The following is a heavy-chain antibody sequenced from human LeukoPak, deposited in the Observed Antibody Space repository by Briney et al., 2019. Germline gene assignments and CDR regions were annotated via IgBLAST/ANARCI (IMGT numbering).Heavy chain of an antibody. CDR1: GFIFSDYW. V-gene: IGHV3-7*03. J-gene: IGHJ4*02. D-gene: IGHD1-1*01. CDR2: IKQYGSEK. Sequence: PGGSLRLSCAASGFIFSDYWMSWVRQAPGKGLEWVANIKQYGSEKYYVDSVKGRFTISRDNAKNSLFLQMNSLRAEDTALYYCAKDIYYGTGTTEFDYWGQGTLVTVSS. CDR3: AKDIYYGTGTTEFDY.